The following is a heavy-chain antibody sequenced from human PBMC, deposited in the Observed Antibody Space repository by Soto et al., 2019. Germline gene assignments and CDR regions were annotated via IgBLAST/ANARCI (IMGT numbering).Heavy chain of an antibody. J-gene: IGHJ4*02. D-gene: IGHD3-10*01. CDR2: ISGSGGST. V-gene: IGHV3-23*01. CDR1: GFTFSSYA. CDR3: AKEVTYYYGSGSYLPYYFDY. Sequence: GGSLRLSCAASGFTFSSYAMSWVRQAPGKGLEWVSAISGSGGSTYYADSVKGRFTISRDNSKNTLYLQMNSLRAEDTAVYYCAKEVTYYYGSGSYLPYYFDYWGQGTLVTVSS.